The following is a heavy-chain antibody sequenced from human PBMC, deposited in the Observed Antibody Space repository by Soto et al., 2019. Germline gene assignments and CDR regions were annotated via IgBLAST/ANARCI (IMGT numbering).Heavy chain of an antibody. D-gene: IGHD5-18*01. CDR3: ASYGRDTAMDKWLFDY. V-gene: IGHV1-69*13. J-gene: IGHJ4*02. CDR2: IIPIFGTA. Sequence: SVKVSCKASGGTLSSYAISWVRQAPGQGLEWMGGIIPIFGTANYAQKFQGRVTITADESTSIAYMELSSLRSEDTAVYYCASYGRDTAMDKWLFDYWGQGTLVTFSS. CDR1: GGTLSSYA.